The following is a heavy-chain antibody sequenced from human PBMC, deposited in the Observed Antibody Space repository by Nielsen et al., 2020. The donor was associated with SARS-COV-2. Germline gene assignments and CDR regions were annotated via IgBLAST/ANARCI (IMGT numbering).Heavy chain of an antibody. V-gene: IGHV3-48*02. CDR1: GFTFSSYS. D-gene: IGHD6-6*01. J-gene: IGHJ4*02. CDR2: ISSSSSTI. Sequence: GESLKISCAASGFTFSSYSMNWVRQAPGKGLERVSYISSSSSTIYYADSVKGRFTISRDNAKNSLYLQMNSLRDEDTAVYYCARDGYSSSFWRVFDYWGQGTLVTVSS. CDR3: ARDGYSSSFWRVFDY.